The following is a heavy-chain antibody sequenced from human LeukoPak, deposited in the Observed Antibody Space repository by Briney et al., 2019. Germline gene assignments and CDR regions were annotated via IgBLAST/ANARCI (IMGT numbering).Heavy chain of an antibody. CDR3: ARGLVVPTATRYWYFDL. J-gene: IGHJ2*01. CDR2: INHSGST. Sequence: SETLSLTCTVSGGSISSYYWSWIRQPPGKGLEWIGEINHSGSTNYNPSLKSRVTISVDTSKNQFSLKLSSVTAADTAVYYCARGLVVPTATRYWYFDLWGRGTLVTVSS. D-gene: IGHD2-2*01. CDR1: GGSISSYY. V-gene: IGHV4-34*01.